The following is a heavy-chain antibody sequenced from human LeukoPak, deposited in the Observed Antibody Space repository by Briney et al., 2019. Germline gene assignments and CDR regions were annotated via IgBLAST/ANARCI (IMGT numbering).Heavy chain of an antibody. Sequence: ASVKVSCKTSGYPFTNHGVSWVRQAPGQGLEWMGWINANSGDTNYAQRFQGRLTMTTDTSTTTAYMELRSLSSDDTAVYYCARDWPIVIVDYWGQGTLVTASS. CDR3: ARDWPIVIVDY. CDR1: GYPFTNHG. J-gene: IGHJ4*02. D-gene: IGHD2/OR15-2a*01. V-gene: IGHV1-18*01. CDR2: INANSGDT.